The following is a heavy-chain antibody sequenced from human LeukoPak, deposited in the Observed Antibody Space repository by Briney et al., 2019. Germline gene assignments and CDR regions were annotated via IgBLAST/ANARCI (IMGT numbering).Heavy chain of an antibody. J-gene: IGHJ6*02. V-gene: IGHV3-74*01. Sequence: PGGSLRLSCAASAFIFSSYWMYWVRQAPGKGLVWVSRINSDGTSTTYADSVKGRFTISRDNAKNTLYLQMNSLRAEDTAVYYCARGGSSYSMDVWGQGTTVTVSS. CDR1: AFIFSSYW. CDR2: INSDGTST. CDR3: ARGGSSYSMDV. D-gene: IGHD3-16*01.